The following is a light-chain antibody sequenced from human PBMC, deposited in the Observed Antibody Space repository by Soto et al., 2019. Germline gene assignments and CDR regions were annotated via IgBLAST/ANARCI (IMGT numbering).Light chain of an antibody. V-gene: IGLV2-14*01. J-gene: IGLJ1*01. CDR3: SSYTTSSTYV. Sequence: QSVLTQPASVSGSPGQSITISCTGTSSDVGGYNYVSWHQQHPGKVPKLMIYDVSYRPSGVSNRFSGSKSGNTASLTISGLQAEDEADYYCSSYTTSSTYVFGTGTKVTVL. CDR2: DVS. CDR1: SSDVGGYNY.